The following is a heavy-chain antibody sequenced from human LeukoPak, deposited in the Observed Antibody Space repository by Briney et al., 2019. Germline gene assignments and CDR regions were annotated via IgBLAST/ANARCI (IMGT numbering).Heavy chain of an antibody. CDR3: ARAPTVLVGYCSSSSCQADY. D-gene: IGHD2-2*01. J-gene: IGHJ4*02. CDR1: GLSVSSNF. V-gene: IGHV3-53*01. Sequence: GGSLRLSCAATGLSVSSNFMSWVRQAPGKGLEWVSVIYGGGSTYYADSVKGRFTISRDTPKNTLYLQMNSLRVEDTAVYYCARAPTVLVGYCSSSSCQADYWGQGTLVTVSS. CDR2: IYGGGST.